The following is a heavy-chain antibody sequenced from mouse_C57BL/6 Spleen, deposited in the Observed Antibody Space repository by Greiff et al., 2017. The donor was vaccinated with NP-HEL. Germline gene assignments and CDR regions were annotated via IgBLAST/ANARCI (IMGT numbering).Heavy chain of an antibody. Sequence: QVQLKQSGAELARPGASVKLSCKASGYTFPSYGISWVKQRTGQGLEWIGEIYPRSGNTYYNEKFKGKATLTADKSSSTAYMELRSLTSEDSAVYVCARGRAEGYFDVWGTGTTVTVSS. V-gene: IGHV1-81*01. J-gene: IGHJ1*03. CDR1: GYTFPSYG. CDR3: ARGRAEGYFDV. CDR2: IYPRSGNT.